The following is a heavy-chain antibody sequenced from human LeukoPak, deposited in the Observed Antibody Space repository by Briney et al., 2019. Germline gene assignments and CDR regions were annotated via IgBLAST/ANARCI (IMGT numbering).Heavy chain of an antibody. CDR3: AKGRSSGYYAEYFQH. CDR1: GFPFSKYG. V-gene: IGHV3-23*01. Sequence: GGSLRLSCAASGFPFSKYGINWVRQAPGKGLEWVSAISGSGGSTYYADSVKGRFTISRDNSKNTLYLQMNSLRAEDTAVYYCAKGRSSGYYAEYFQHWGQGTLVTVSS. D-gene: IGHD3-22*01. CDR2: ISGSGGST. J-gene: IGHJ1*01.